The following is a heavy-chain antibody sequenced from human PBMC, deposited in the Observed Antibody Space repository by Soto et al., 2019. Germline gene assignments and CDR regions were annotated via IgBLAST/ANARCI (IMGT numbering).Heavy chain of an antibody. V-gene: IGHV3-48*02. CDR3: ARAVAGTVYEY. D-gene: IGHD6-19*01. Sequence: PGWSLRLSCEGSGFTFSSYSMSLVRQSPGKGLQWVAYISSSGSTTYYGDSVKGRFSISRDNTKDSVFLQMNRLRDEDTSVYFCARAVAGTVYEYWGKGALVTVSS. J-gene: IGHJ4*02. CDR1: GFTFSSYS. CDR2: ISSSGSTT.